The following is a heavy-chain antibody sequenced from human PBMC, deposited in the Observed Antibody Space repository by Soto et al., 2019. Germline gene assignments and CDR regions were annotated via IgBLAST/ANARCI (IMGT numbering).Heavy chain of an antibody. D-gene: IGHD2-15*01. J-gene: IGHJ3*02. CDR1: GGSIRTSSFY. CDR2: MHYSGST. V-gene: IGHV4-39*01. Sequence: SETLSLTCTVSGGSIRTSSFYWGWIRQPPGKGLEWIGSMHYSGSTYYNPSLKGRLAIPVDTSKNQFSLKLTSVTGADTAAYYCARSYCGDSSSYPPQYNAFTIWGQGTMVT. CDR3: ARSYCGDSSSYPPQYNAFTI.